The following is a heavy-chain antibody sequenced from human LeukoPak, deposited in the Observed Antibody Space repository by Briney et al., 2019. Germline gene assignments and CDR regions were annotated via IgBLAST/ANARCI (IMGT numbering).Heavy chain of an antibody. V-gene: IGHV4-34*01. CDR1: GGSFNGYY. CDR2: INHSGST. D-gene: IGHD3-22*01. Sequence: PSETLSLTCAVYGGSFNGYYWSWIRQPPGKGLEWIGEINHSGSTNYNPSLKSRVTISVDTSKNQFSLKLSSVTAADTAVYYCARRITMIVARGDYFDYWGQGTLVTVSS. J-gene: IGHJ4*02. CDR3: ARRITMIVARGDYFDY.